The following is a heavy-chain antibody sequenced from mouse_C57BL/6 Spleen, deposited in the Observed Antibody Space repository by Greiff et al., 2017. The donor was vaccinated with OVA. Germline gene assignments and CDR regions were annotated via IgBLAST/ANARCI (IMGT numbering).Heavy chain of an antibody. D-gene: IGHD2-1*01. V-gene: IGHV1-64*01. CDR1: GYTFTSYW. CDR2: IHPNSGST. CDR3: SSAAYGNGFDY. J-gene: IGHJ2*01. Sequence: QVQLQQPGAELVKPGASVKLSCKASGYTFTSYWMHWVKQRPGQGLEWIGMIHPNSGSTNYNEKFKSNATLTVDKSSSTTYMQHSSLTSEDSAVYSWSSAAYGNGFDYWGQGTTLTVSA.